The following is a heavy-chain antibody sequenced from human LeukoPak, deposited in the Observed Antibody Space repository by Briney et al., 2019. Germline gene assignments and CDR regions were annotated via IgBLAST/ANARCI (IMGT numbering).Heavy chain of an antibody. V-gene: IGHV4-4*07. CDR1: GGSISGYY. CDR2: IYTSGST. CDR3: ARTDLKLERRDNDAFDI. J-gene: IGHJ3*02. Sequence: SETLSLTCTVSGGSISGYYWSWIRQPAGKGLEWIGRIYTSGSTNYNPSLKSRVTMSVDTSKNQFSLKLSSVTAADTAVYYCARTDLKLERRDNDAFDIWGQGTMVTVSS. D-gene: IGHD1-1*01.